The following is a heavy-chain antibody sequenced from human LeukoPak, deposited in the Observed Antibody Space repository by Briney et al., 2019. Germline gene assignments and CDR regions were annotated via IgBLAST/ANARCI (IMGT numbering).Heavy chain of an antibody. J-gene: IGHJ4*02. V-gene: IGHV3-23*01. CDR3: AKDRFYYGSGSYYPFGY. D-gene: IGHD3-10*01. Sequence: GGSLRLSCAASGFLHSRYPMRCPPDAPGKGLEGVSAISGSGGSTYYADSVKGRFTISRDNSKNTQYLQMNSLRAEDRAVYYCAKDRFYYGSGSYYPFGYWGQGTLVTVSS. CDR2: ISGSGGST. CDR1: GFLHSRYP.